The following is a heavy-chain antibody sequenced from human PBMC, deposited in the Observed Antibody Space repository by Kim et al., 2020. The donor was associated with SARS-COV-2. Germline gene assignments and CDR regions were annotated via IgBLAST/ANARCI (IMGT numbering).Heavy chain of an antibody. J-gene: IGHJ4*02. V-gene: IGHV4-39*01. D-gene: IGHD3-22*01. Sequence: PSPKSRVTRSVDTSKNQFSLKLSSVTAADTAVYYCARHVEDYDSSGYVGWWGQGTLVTVSS. CDR3: ARHVEDYDSSGYVGW.